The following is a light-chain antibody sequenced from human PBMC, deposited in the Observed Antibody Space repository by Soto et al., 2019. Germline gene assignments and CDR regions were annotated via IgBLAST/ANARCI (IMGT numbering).Light chain of an antibody. CDR2: AAS. CDR1: QSISNS. CDR3: QQSYSTPIT. Sequence: DIQMPQSTSSLSASVGERVTLTCRASQSISNSLNWYQQKPGRAPKLLIYAASSLQSGVPSRFSGSGSGTDFTLTISSLQPEDFATYYCQQSYSTPITFGQGTRLEIK. J-gene: IGKJ5*01. V-gene: IGKV1-39*01.